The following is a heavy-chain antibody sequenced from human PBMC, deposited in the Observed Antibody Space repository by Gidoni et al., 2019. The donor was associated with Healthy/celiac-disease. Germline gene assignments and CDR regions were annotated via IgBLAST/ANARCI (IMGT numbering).Heavy chain of an antibody. D-gene: IGHD6-13*01. V-gene: IGHV4-4*07. CDR1: GGSISSNY. CDR3: ARNRAAAVDY. J-gene: IGHJ4*02. CDR2: IYTSGST. Sequence: QVQLQESGPGLVKPSETLSLTCPVSGGSISSNYWRWIRQPAGKGLEWIGRIYTSGSTNYNPSLKGRVTMSVDTSKNQFSLKLSSVTAADTAVYYCARNRAAAVDYWGQGTLVTVSS.